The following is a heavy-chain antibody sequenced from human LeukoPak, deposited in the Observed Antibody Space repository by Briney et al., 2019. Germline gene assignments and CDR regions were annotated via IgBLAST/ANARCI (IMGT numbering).Heavy chain of an antibody. D-gene: IGHD3-10*01. CDR2: ISGSGGST. V-gene: IGHV3-23*01. CDR3: AKAERFGELFFDY. J-gene: IGHJ4*02. Sequence: GGSLRLSCAASGFTFSSYVMSWVRQAPGKGLEWVSGISGSGGSTFYAGSVKGRFTISRDSSKHTLYLQMNSLRAEDTAIYYCAKAERFGELFFDYWGQGTLVTVSS. CDR1: GFTFSSYV.